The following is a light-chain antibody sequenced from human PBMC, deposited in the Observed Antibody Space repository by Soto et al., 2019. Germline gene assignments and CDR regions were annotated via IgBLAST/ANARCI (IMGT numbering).Light chain of an antibody. CDR3: QQYWT. Sequence: EIVMTQSPATLSVSPGERATLSCRASQSVSSNLAWYQQKPGQAPRLLIYGASTRATGIPARFSGSGSGTEFTLTISSLQFEDFAVYYCQQYWTFGQGTKVEIK. CDR2: GAS. V-gene: IGKV3-15*01. CDR1: QSVSSN. J-gene: IGKJ1*01.